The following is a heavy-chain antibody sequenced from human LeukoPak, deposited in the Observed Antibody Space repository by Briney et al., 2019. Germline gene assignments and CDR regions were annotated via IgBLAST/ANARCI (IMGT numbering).Heavy chain of an antibody. CDR2: ISYDGSNK. CDR3: ARTTTPHYYGSGSYALGY. D-gene: IGHD3-10*01. Sequence: GGSLRLSCAASGFTFSTYAMHWVRQGPGKGLEWVAVISYDGSNKYYADSVKGRFTISRDNSKNTLYLQMSSLSAEDTAVYYRARTTTPHYYGSGSYALGYWGQGTLVTVPS. J-gene: IGHJ4*02. CDR1: GFTFSTYA. V-gene: IGHV3-30-3*01.